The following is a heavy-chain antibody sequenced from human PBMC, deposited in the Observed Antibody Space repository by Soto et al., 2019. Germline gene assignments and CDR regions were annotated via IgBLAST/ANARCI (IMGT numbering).Heavy chain of an antibody. CDR1: GFTFSKYA. D-gene: IGHD3-16*02. CDR2: ISASGGTT. V-gene: IGHV3-23*01. J-gene: IGHJ4*02. Sequence: DVQLLESGGGLVQPGGSLRLSCAASGFTFSKYAMSWVRQAPGKGLQWVSAISASGGTTYYADSVKGRFTFSRYNSKNTLYLQMNSLRAENTAVYYCAKLGDTQWGSTYRYTHFDYWGQGTRVAVSS. CDR3: AKLGDTQWGSTYRYTHFDY.